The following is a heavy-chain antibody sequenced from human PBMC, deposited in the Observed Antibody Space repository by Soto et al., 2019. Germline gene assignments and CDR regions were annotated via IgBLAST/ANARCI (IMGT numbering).Heavy chain of an antibody. CDR1: GFSFSDHF. CDR2: TRNKANSYTT. J-gene: IGHJ4*02. D-gene: IGHD3-16*01. V-gene: IGHV3-72*01. CDR3: ARDSLEGGFDN. Sequence: PGGSLRLSCAASGFSFSDHFMDWVRQAPGKGLQWVGRTRNKANSYTTEYAASVKGRFTVSRDDSKNSVYLQMNSLKTKNTAVYNCARDSLEGGFDNGGQGTLATVPS.